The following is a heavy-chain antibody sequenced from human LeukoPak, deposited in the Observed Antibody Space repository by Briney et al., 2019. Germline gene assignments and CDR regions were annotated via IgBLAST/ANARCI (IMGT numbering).Heavy chain of an antibody. CDR2: FRGSGEKT. D-gene: IGHD2-2*01. J-gene: IGHJ4*02. V-gene: IGHV3-23*01. CDR1: GFTFRTHV. Sequence: GGSLRLPCAASGFTFRTHVMHWLPQAPGGGRQWFSTFRGSGEKTYYADTLRCRITVSRDNSNSTLYLEMNSLRAEDMAIYFCTRGLPRDGDQYPSTSIDYWGQGSLVTVST. CDR3: TRGLPRDGDQYPSTSIDY.